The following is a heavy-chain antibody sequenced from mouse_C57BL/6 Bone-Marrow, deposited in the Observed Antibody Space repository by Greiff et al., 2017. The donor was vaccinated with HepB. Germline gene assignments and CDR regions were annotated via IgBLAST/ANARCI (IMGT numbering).Heavy chain of an antibody. CDR2: IYPGSGST. D-gene: IGHD3-2*02. J-gene: IGHJ4*01. V-gene: IGHV1-55*01. CDR3: ARGSGYRYAMDY. Sequence: QVHVKQSGAELVKPGASVKMSCKASGYTFTSYWITWVKQRPGQGLEWIGDIYPGSGSTNYNEKFKSKATLTVDTSSSTAYMQLSSLTSEDSAVYYCARGSGYRYAMDYWGQGTSVTVSS. CDR1: GYTFTSYW.